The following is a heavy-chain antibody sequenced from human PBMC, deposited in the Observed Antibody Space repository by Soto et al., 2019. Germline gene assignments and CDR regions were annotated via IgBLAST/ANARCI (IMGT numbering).Heavy chain of an antibody. J-gene: IGHJ4*02. V-gene: IGHV3-53*01. CDR3: ATGVDTAKSGY. Sequence: VPLVESGGDLIQPGGSLRLSCAASGFSFNYNHMTWVRQAPGRGPEWVSTVYYNGNTYHADSVKGRFTISRDTSKNMLYLQMTSLRAEDTAVYYCATGVDTAKSGYWGQGTLVTVSS. D-gene: IGHD5-18*01. CDR2: VYYNGNT. CDR1: GFSFNYNH.